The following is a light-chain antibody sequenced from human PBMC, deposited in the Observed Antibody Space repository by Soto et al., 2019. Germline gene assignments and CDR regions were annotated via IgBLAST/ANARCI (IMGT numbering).Light chain of an antibody. CDR3: HQYNSWPRGT. Sequence: MTQSPSSLSASVGDRVTITCQASQDISNYLNWYQQKPGQPPRLLLYGASTRATGIPVRFRGSGSGTEFTLTISSLQSEDSAVYYCHQYNSWPRGTFGPGTKVEIK. J-gene: IGKJ3*01. CDR1: QDISNY. CDR2: GAS. V-gene: IGKV3-15*01.